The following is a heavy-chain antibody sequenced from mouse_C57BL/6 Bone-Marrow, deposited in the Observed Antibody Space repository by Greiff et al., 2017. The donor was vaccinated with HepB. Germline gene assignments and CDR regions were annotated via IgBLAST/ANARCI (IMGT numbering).Heavy chain of an antibody. CDR2: ISDGGSYT. CDR3: ARIWEPTPFAY. V-gene: IGHV5-4*01. J-gene: IGHJ3*01. D-gene: IGHD2-1*01. CDR1: GFTFSSYA. Sequence: EVQGVESGGGLVKPGGSLKLSCAASGFTFSSYAMSWVRQTPEKRLEWVATISDGGSYTYYPDNVKGRFTISRDNAKNNLYLQMSHLKSEDTAMYYCARIWEPTPFAYWGQGTLVTVSA.